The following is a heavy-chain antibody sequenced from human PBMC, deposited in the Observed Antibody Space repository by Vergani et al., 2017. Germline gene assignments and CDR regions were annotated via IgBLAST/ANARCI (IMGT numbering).Heavy chain of an antibody. J-gene: IGHJ6*02. CDR1: GFTFSSYG. CDR2: IWYDGSNK. V-gene: IGHV3-33*01. D-gene: IGHD3-3*01. Sequence: QVQLVESGGGVVQPGRSLRLSCAASGFTFSSYGMHWVRQAPGKGLEWVAVIWYDGSNKYYADSVKGRFTISRDNSKNTLYLQMNSLNAEDTAVYYCAREGGTYYDFWSGYSYYYGMDVWGQGTTVTVSS. CDR3: AREGGTYYDFWSGYSYYYGMDV.